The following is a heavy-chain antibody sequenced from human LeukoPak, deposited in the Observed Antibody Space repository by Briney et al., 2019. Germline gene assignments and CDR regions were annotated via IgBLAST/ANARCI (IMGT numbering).Heavy chain of an antibody. CDR3: ARKNIRLRPAAFDI. J-gene: IGHJ3*02. CDR2: ISAYNGNT. V-gene: IGHV1-18*01. D-gene: IGHD4-17*01. CDR1: GGTFSSYA. Sequence: GASVKVSCKASGGTFSSYAISWVRQAPGQGLEWMGWISAYNGNTNYAQKLQGRVTMTTDTSTSTAYMELRSLRSDDTAVYYCARKNIRLRPAAFDIWGQGTMVTVSS.